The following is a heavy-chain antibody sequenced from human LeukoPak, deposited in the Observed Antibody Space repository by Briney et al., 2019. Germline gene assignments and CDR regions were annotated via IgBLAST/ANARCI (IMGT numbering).Heavy chain of an antibody. J-gene: IGHJ4*02. CDR1: GFTFSSYG. D-gene: IGHD6-13*01. V-gene: IGHV3-30*19. Sequence: PGGSLRLSCAASGFTFSSYGMHWVRQAPGKGLEWLAIISYDGNNKYYADSVKGRFTISRDNSKNTLYLQMNSLRAEDTAVYYCARDLGGGSISAVGGLDYWGQGTLVTVSS. CDR3: ARDLGGGSISAVGGLDY. CDR2: ISYDGNNK.